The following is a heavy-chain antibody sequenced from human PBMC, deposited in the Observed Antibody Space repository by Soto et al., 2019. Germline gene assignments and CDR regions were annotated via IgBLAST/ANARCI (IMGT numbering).Heavy chain of an antibody. CDR1: GGSFSGYY. Sequence: SETLSLTCAVYGGSFSGYYWSWVRQPPGKGLEWIGEINHSGSTNYNPSLKSRVTISVDTSKNQFSLKLSSVTAADTAVYYCARGRNGSTVYYYYYMDVWGKGTTVTVSS. CDR3: ARGRNGSTVYYYYYMDV. V-gene: IGHV4-34*01. CDR2: INHSGST. J-gene: IGHJ6*03. D-gene: IGHD2-2*01.